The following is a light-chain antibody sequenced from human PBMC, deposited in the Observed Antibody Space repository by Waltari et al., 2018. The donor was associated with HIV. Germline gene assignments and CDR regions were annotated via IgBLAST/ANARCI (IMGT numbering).Light chain of an antibody. J-gene: IGLJ2*01. CDR3: LLSYSGARGV. CDR1: TGAVTSGHY. Sequence: QAVVTQEPSLTVSPGGTVTLTCGSSTGAVTSGHYPYWFQQKPGPAPMTLLFDTSNKHSWTPARFSGSLLGGKAALTLSGAQPEDEAEYYCLLSYSGARGVFGGGTKLTVL. CDR2: DTS. V-gene: IGLV7-46*01.